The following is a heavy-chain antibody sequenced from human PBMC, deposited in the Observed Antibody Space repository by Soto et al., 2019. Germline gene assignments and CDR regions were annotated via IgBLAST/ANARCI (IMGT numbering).Heavy chain of an antibody. CDR2: IIPIIGTP. Sequence: SVKVSCKAPGRTFTNHDLNWVRQAPGHGLEWMAGIIPIIGTPNYPQKFQGRVTMTADASTNTVYLDVSSLRSQDTAVYYRARDLECRDGNIYQHDYWGQGSLVTVSS. CDR3: ARDLECRDGNIYQHDY. J-gene: IGHJ4*02. V-gene: IGHV1-69*13. D-gene: IGHD2-2*01. CDR1: GRTFTNHD.